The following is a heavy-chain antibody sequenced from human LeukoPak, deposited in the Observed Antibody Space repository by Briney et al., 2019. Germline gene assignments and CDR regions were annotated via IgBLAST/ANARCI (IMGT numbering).Heavy chain of an antibody. D-gene: IGHD4/OR15-4a*01. V-gene: IGHV4-59*01. J-gene: IGHJ4*02. CDR2: IYYSGST. CDR3: ASEYGGYLDY. Sequence: PSETLSLTCAVSGGSISSYYWSWIRQPPGKGLEWIGYIYYSGSTNYNPSLKSRVTISVDTSKNQFSLKLSSVTAADTAVYYCASEYGGYLDYWGQGTLVTVSS. CDR1: GGSISSYY.